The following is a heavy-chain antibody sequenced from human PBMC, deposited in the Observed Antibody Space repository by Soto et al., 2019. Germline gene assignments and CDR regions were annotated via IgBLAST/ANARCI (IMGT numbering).Heavy chain of an antibody. CDR3: ARDRATANYLYCMDV. J-gene: IGHJ6*02. CDR1: GGSISSYY. Sequence: PSETLSLTCTVSGGSISSYYWSWIRQPPGKGLEWIGYIYYSGSTNYNPSLKSRVTISVDTSKNQFSLKLSSVTAADTAVYYCARDRATANYLYCMDVLGQGTTVTVSS. V-gene: IGHV4-59*01. CDR2: IYYSGST.